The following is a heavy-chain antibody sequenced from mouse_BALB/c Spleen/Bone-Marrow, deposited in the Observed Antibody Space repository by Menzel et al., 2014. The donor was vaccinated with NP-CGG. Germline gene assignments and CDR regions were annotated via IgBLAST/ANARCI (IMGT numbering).Heavy chain of an antibody. CDR2: ISSSGSYT. CDR1: GFTFSTYA. D-gene: IGHD2-4*01. J-gene: IGHJ1*01. CDR3: SRLRMITTYFDV. Sequence: DVHLVESGGGLAKPGGSLQLSCAASGFTFSTYAMSWVRQTPEKRLEWVATISSSGSYTYYPDSVKGRFTISRDNAKNTLYLQMSSLRSEDTAMFYCSRLRMITTYFDVWGAGTTVTVSS. V-gene: IGHV5-9-3*01.